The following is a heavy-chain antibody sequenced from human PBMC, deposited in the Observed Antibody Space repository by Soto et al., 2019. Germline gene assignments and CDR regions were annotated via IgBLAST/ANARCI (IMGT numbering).Heavy chain of an antibody. CDR2: IFWNDER. J-gene: IGHJ4*02. CDR3: ARALREELPIYCFDS. Sequence: SGPTLVNPTETLTLTCPVSCFSLSKARMGVSWIRQPPGKALEWLAHIFWNDERSYNTSLKSRLTISRDTSKSQVVLTMTNVDPVDTGTYFCARALREELPIYCFDSWGQGTLVTVSS. V-gene: IGHV2-26*01. CDR1: CFSLSKARMG. D-gene: IGHD1-7*01.